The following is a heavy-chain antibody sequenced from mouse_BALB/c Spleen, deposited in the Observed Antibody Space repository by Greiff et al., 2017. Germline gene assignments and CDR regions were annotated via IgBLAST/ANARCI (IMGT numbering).Heavy chain of an antibody. Sequence: EVKLEESGGGLVQPGGSMKLSCVASGFTFSNYWMNWVRQSPEKGLEWVAEIRLKSNNYATHYAESVKGRFTISRDDSKSSVYLQMNNLRAEDTGIYYCKGDYDSFAYWGQGTLVTVSA. D-gene: IGHD2-4*01. CDR1: GFTFSNYW. V-gene: IGHV6-6*02. J-gene: IGHJ3*01. CDR3: KGDYDSFAY. CDR2: IRLKSNNYAT.